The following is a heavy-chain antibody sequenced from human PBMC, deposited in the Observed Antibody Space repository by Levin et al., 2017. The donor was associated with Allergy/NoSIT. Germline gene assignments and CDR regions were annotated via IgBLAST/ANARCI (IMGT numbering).Heavy chain of an antibody. D-gene: IGHD3-22*01. CDR3: ARLHYYDDIGHSMGGFDY. V-gene: IGHV5-51*01. CDR1: GYSFTSYW. CDR2: IYRDDSKT. J-gene: IGHJ4*02. Sequence: GGSLRLSCKGSGYSFTSYWIGWVRQMAGKGPEWMGIIYRDDSKTRYSPSFQGQVTISADKSISTAYLQWSSLKASDTAMYYCARLHYYDDIGHSMGGFDYWGQGTLVTVSS.